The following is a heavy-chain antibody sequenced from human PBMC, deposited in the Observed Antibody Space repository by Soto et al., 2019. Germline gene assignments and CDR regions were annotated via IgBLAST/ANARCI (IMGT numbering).Heavy chain of an antibody. CDR3: ASRADSSSWYEDYYGMDV. V-gene: IGHV4-39*01. CDR1: CGSISSSSYY. Sequence: SETLSLTFTVSCGSISSSSYYWGWIRQPPGKGLEWIGSIYYSGSTYYNPSLKSRVTISVDTSKNQFSLKLSSVTAADTAVYYCASRADSSSWYEDYYGMDVWGQGTTVT. CDR2: IYYSGST. J-gene: IGHJ6*02. D-gene: IGHD6-13*01.